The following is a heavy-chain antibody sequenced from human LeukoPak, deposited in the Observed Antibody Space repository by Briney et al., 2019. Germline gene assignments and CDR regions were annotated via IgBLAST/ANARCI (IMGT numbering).Heavy chain of an antibody. Sequence: PSETLSLTCTVSGGSISSDYWSWIRQPPGKGLEWIGYIYYSGRTYYSPSLKSRITISVDTSKNQFSLKLSSVTAADTAVYYCARGFHSPHYWGQGTLVSVSS. CDR1: GGSISSDY. CDR3: ARGFHSPHY. CDR2: IYYSGRT. V-gene: IGHV4-59*01. D-gene: IGHD2-21*01. J-gene: IGHJ4*02.